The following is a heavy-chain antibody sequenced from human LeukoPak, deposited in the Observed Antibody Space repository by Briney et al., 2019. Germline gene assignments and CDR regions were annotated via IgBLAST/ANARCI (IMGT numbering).Heavy chain of an antibody. D-gene: IGHD1-26*01. CDR1: GFTFSSYA. V-gene: IGHV3-53*01. CDR3: ARGELSGSYGAFDI. Sequence: GGSLRLSCAASGFTFSSYAISWVRQAPGKGLEWVSAIYSGGSTYYADSVKGRFTISRDNSKNTLYLQMNSLRAEDTAVYYCARGELSGSYGAFDIWGQGTMVTVSS. CDR2: IYSGGST. J-gene: IGHJ3*02.